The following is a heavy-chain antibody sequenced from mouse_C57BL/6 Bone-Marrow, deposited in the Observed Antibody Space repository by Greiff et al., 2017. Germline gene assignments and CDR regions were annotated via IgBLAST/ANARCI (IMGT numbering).Heavy chain of an antibody. J-gene: IGHJ4*01. CDR2: ISDGGSYT. Sequence: EVKVVESGGGLVKPGGSLKLSCAASGFTFSSYAMSWVRQTPEKRLEWVATISDGGSYTYYPDNVKGRFTISRDNAKNNLYLQMSHLKSEDTAMYYSARDYYGSSCTAMDYWGQGTSVTVSS. CDR3: ARDYYGSSCTAMDY. CDR1: GFTFSSYA. D-gene: IGHD1-1*01. V-gene: IGHV5-4*03.